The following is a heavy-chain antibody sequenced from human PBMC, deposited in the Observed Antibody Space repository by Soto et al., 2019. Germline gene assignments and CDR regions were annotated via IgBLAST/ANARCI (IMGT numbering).Heavy chain of an antibody. D-gene: IGHD4-17*01. Sequence: QVQLVESGGGVVQPGRSLRLSCAASGFTFSSYGMHWVRQAPGKGLEWVAVIWYDGSNKYYADSVKGRFTISRDNSKNTLYLQMKILRAEDTAVYYCARDGYGDYGGYFDLWGRGTLVTVSS. CDR1: GFTFSSYG. V-gene: IGHV3-33*01. CDR2: IWYDGSNK. J-gene: IGHJ2*01. CDR3: ARDGYGDYGGYFDL.